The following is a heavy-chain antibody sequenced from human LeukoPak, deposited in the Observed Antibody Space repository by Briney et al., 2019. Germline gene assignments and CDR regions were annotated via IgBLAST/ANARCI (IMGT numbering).Heavy chain of an antibody. D-gene: IGHD3-10*01. CDR1: GYSFTSYW. V-gene: IGHV5-51*01. Sequence: GESLKISCKGSGYSFTSYWIGWVRQMPGKGLEWMGIIYCGDSDTRYSPSFQGQVTISADRSITTVYLQWSSLKASDTAIYYCARHRSPHYYGSGENWFDPWGQGTLVTVSS. CDR2: IYCGDSDT. CDR3: ARHRSPHYYGSGENWFDP. J-gene: IGHJ5*02.